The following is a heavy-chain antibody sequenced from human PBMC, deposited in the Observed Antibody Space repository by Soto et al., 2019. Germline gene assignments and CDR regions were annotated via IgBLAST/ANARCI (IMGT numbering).Heavy chain of an antibody. J-gene: IGHJ4*02. V-gene: IGHV4-61*01. Sequence: SETLSLTCSVSGGSVSDNTYYWSWIRQPPGNRLEWIGYVYYSGTTNYNTSLKSRVTISVDLSKNRFSLRLSSVTTADTALYYCARTTAVPNNIRSRYFLAYWRQGTLV. CDR1: GGSVSDNTYY. CDR3: ARTTAVPNNIRSRYFLAY. D-gene: IGHD4-17*01. CDR2: VYYSGTT.